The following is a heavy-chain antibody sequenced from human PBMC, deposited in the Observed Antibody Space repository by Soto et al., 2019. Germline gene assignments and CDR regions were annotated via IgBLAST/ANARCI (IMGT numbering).Heavy chain of an antibody. Sequence: SETLSLTCTVSGGSISSSSYYWGWIRQPPGKGLEWIGSIYYSGSTYYNPSLKSRVTISVGTSKNQFSLKLSSVTAADTAVYYCARELGGDYYYYGMDVWGQGTTAT. D-gene: IGHD3-16*01. CDR2: IYYSGST. V-gene: IGHV4-39*02. CDR3: ARELGGDYYYYGMDV. J-gene: IGHJ6*02. CDR1: GGSISSSSYY.